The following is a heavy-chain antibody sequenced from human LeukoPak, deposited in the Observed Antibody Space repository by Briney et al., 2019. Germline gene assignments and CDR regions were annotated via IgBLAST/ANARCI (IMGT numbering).Heavy chain of an antibody. Sequence: GGSLRLSCAASGFTFSSYSMNWVRQAPGKGLEWVSSISSSSSYIYYADSVKGRFTISRDNAKNSLYLQMNSLRAEDTAVYYCARDNGYCSGGSCFGFDPWGQGTLVTVSS. CDR2: ISSSSSYI. V-gene: IGHV3-21*01. D-gene: IGHD2-15*01. CDR3: ARDNGYCSGGSCFGFDP. J-gene: IGHJ5*02. CDR1: GFTFSSYS.